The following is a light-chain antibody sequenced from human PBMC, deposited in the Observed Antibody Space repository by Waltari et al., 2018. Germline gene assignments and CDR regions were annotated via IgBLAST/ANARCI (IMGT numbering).Light chain of an antibody. V-gene: IGLV1-40*01. Sequence: QSALTQPPSVSGAPGQRITISCTRSGSNIGAGYAVPWAQQFPGTAPKLPLYGNNNRPSGVPDRFFGSKTGTSASLAITGLQADDEADYYCQSYDRSLSVVFGGGTKLTVL. CDR2: GNN. CDR3: QSYDRSLSVV. J-gene: IGLJ2*01. CDR1: GSNIGAGYA.